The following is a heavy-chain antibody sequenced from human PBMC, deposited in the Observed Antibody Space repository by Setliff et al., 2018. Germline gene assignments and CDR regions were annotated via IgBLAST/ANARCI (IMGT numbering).Heavy chain of an antibody. Sequence: ASVKVSCKASGGTFSNYGVSWVRQAPGQGLEWMGWINPNAGNINYIQKFQGRVTMTRDTSISTAYMELRRLKSDDTAVYYCAKELSMAYGNDWGLGTLVTVSS. D-gene: IGHD1-1*01. CDR2: INPNAGNI. J-gene: IGHJ4*02. V-gene: IGHV1-2*02. CDR1: GGTFSNYG. CDR3: AKELSMAYGND.